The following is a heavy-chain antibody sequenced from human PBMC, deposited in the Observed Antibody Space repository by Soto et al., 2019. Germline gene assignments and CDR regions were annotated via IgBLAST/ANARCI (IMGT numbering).Heavy chain of an antibody. CDR3: ATGPGITMVRGVYYYYGMDV. J-gene: IGHJ6*02. CDR1: GYSFTSYW. Sequence: PGESLKISCKGSGYSFTSYWISWVRQMPGKGLEWMGRIDPSDSYTNYSPSFQGHVTISADKSISTAYLQWSSLKASDTAMYYCATGPGITMVRGVYYYYGMDVWGQGTTVTVSS. V-gene: IGHV5-10-1*01. CDR2: IDPSDSYT. D-gene: IGHD3-10*01.